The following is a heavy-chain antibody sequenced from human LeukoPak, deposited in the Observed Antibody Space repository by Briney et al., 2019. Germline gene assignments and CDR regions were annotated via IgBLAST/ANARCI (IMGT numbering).Heavy chain of an antibody. CDR1: GFTFSSYA. J-gene: IGHJ4*02. CDR2: ISGSGGST. CDR3: AKPATVTTSGYYFDY. Sequence: PGGSLRLSCAASGFTFSSYAMSWVRQAPGKGLEWVSAISGSGGSTYYADSVKGLFTISRDNSKNTLYLQMNSLRAEDTAVYYCAKPATVTTSGYYFDYWGQGTLVTVSS. D-gene: IGHD4-17*01. V-gene: IGHV3-23*01.